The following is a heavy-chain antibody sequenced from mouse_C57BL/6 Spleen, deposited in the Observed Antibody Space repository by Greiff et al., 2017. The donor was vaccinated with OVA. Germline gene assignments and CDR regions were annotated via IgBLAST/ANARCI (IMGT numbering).Heavy chain of an antibody. Sequence: EVNLVESGPELVKPGASVKISCKASGYSFTGYYMHWVKQSPEKSLEWIGEINPSTGGTSYNQKFKGKATLTVDKSSSTAYMQLKSLTSEDSAGYYCAREPCAYWGKGTLVTVSA. V-gene: IGHV1-43*01. CDR2: INPSTGGT. J-gene: IGHJ3*01. CDR3: AREPCAY. CDR1: GYSFTGYY.